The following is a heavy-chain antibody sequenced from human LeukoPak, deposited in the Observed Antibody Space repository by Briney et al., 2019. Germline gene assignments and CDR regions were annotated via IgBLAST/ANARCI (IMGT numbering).Heavy chain of an antibody. V-gene: IGHV3-64*02. CDR1: EFTFSDYT. J-gene: IGHJ6*03. CDR3: ARVKMGATVSDYYYYYMDV. Sequence: GGSLRLSCAASEFTFSDYTIHWVRQAPGKRLQSVSAITSNGAYTHYADSVKGRFTISRDNSRNAVFLQMGGLRIEDMAVYYCARVKMGATVSDYYYYYMDVWGKGTTVTVSS. D-gene: IGHD1-26*01. CDR2: ITSNGAYT.